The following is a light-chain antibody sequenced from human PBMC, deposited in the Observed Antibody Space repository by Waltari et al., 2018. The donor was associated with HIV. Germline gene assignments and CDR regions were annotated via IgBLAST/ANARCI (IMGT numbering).Light chain of an antibody. CDR2: EVR. Sequence: QSALTQPASVSGSPGQSITITCTGTSADIGGYNHVSWYQQHTGEPPKLLIFEVRNRPSGVSSRFSGSKSGNTASLTITGLQSDDEADYYCASYTRQISVAFGGGTRVTVL. CDR3: ASYTRQISVA. J-gene: IGLJ2*01. V-gene: IGLV2-14*01. CDR1: SADIGGYNH.